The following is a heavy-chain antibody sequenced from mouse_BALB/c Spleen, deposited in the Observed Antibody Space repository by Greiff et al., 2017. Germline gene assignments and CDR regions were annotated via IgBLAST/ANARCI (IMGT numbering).Heavy chain of an antibody. J-gene: IGHJ3*01. Sequence: EVQLVESGGGLVQPGGSRKLSCAASGFTFSSFGMHWVRQAPEKGLEWVAYISSGSSTIYYADTVKGRFTISRDNPKNTLFLQMTSLRSEDTAMYYCALYGNYSFAYWGQGTLVTVSA. D-gene: IGHD2-10*02. V-gene: IGHV5-17*02. CDR1: GFTFSSFG. CDR3: ALYGNYSFAY. CDR2: ISSGSSTI.